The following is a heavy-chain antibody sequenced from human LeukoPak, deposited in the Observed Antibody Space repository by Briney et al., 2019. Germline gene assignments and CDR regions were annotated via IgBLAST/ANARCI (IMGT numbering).Heavy chain of an antibody. CDR3: ARRITIFGVVTLDAFDI. Sequence: GESLKISCKGSGYSFTSYWIGWVRQMPGKGLEWMGIIYPGDSDTRYSPSFQGQVTISADKSISTAYLQWNSLKASDTAMYYCARRITIFGVVTLDAFDIWGQGTMVTVSS. J-gene: IGHJ3*02. CDR1: GYSFTSYW. CDR2: IYPGDSDT. V-gene: IGHV5-51*01. D-gene: IGHD3-3*01.